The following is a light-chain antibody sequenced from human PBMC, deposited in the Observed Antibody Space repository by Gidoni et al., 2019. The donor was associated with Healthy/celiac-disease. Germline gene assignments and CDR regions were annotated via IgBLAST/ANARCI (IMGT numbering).Light chain of an antibody. CDR1: SSNIGSNY. CDR2: RNN. V-gene: IGLV1-47*01. J-gene: IGLJ2*01. Sequence: QSVLTQPPFASGTPGQRVTISCSGSSSNIGSNYVYWYQQLPGTAPKLLIYRNNQRPSGVPDRFSGSKSGTSASLAISGLRSEDEADYYCAAWDDSLKVVFGGGTKLTVL. CDR3: AAWDDSLKVV.